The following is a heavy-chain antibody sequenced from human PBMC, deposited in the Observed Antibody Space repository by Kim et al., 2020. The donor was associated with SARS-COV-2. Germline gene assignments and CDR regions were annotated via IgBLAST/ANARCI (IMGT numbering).Heavy chain of an antibody. D-gene: IGHD3-16*02. V-gene: IGHV3-30*04. CDR3: AREYYDYVWGSYRYQNW. CDR1: GFTFSSYA. Sequence: GGSLRLSCAASGFTFSSYAMHWVRQAPGKGLEWVAVISYDGSNKYYADSVKGRFTISRDNSKNTLYLQMNSLRAEDTAVYYCAREYYDYVWGSYRYQNW. CDR2: ISYDGSNK. J-gene: IGHJ5*01.